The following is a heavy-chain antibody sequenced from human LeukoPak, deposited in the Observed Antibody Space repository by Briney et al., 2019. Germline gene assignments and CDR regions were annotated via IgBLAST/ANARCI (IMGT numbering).Heavy chain of an antibody. V-gene: IGHV1-69*06. CDR2: IIPMFGTA. D-gene: IGHD3-10*01. J-gene: IGHJ5*02. CDR1: GGTFSRYA. CDR3: AAGSTLVRGVISPWFDP. Sequence: SVKVSCKASGGTFSRYAISWVRQAPRQGLEWMGGIIPMFGTANYAQKLQGRVTITADKSTSTAYMELSSLRSDDTAVYYCAAGSTLVRGVISPWFDPWGQGTLVTVSS.